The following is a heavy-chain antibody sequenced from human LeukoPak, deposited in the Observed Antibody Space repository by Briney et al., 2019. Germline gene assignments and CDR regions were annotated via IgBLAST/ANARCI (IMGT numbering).Heavy chain of an antibody. D-gene: IGHD3-3*01. J-gene: IGHJ4*02. Sequence: ASVKVSCKASGYAFTSYAMNWVRQAPGQGLEWMGWINTNTGNPTYAQGFTGRFVFSLDTSVSTAYLQISSLKAEDTAVYYCARDVYDFWSGYYHYFDYWGQGTLVTVSS. V-gene: IGHV7-4-1*02. CDR1: GYAFTSYA. CDR3: ARDVYDFWSGYYHYFDY. CDR2: INTNTGNP.